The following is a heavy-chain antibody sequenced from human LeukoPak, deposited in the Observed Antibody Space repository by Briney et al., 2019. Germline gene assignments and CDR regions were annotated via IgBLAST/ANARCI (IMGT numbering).Heavy chain of an antibody. Sequence: ASVRVSCKASGYTFTAIYIHWFRQAPGQRLEWLGWINPKNGDTLYRQTFQGRVTMTRDTSISTIYMDLNFLRSDDTAVYFCARGPATGDFDYWGQGSLVTVSS. CDR2: INPKNGDT. CDR3: ARGPATGDFDY. D-gene: IGHD7-27*01. CDR1: GYTFTAIY. J-gene: IGHJ4*02. V-gene: IGHV1-2*02.